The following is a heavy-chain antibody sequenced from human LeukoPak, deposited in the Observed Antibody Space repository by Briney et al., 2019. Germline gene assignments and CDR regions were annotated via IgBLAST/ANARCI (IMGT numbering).Heavy chain of an antibody. J-gene: IGHJ5*02. D-gene: IGHD3-9*01. Sequence: PSETLSLTCTVSGGSISSYYWSWIRQPPGKGLEWIGYIYYSWSTNYNPSLKSRDTISVDTSKNQFSLKLSSVTAADTVVYFWQKTAYEILTGYPSPWFDPWGQGTLVTVSS. CDR1: GGSISSYY. V-gene: IGHV4-59*08. CDR2: IYYSWST. CDR3: QKTAYEILTGYPSPWFDP.